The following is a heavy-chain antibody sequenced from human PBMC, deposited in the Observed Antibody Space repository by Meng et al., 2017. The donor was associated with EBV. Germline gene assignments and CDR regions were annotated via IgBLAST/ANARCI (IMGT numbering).Heavy chain of an antibody. Sequence: QVQWGESGVAVKKPGASVSVPCRTSGGTCRSDAVSWVRQAPGQGLEWMGGLIPMSDAPHYAQKFQGRVTMTADESTNTHYMDLSGLRFEDTAVYYCASESGRGFTPDYWGQGTLVTVSS. J-gene: IGHJ4*02. CDR3: ASESGRGFTPDY. CDR2: LIPMSDAP. V-gene: IGHV1-69*01. CDR1: GGTCRSDA. D-gene: IGHD3-10*01.